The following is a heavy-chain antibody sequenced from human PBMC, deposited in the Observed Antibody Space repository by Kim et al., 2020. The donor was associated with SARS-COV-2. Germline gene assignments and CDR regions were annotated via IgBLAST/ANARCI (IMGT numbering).Heavy chain of an antibody. CDR1: GFTFSDYY. CDR3: AREVYNDSSGYLFDY. D-gene: IGHD3-22*01. CDR2: ISSSGSTI. J-gene: IGHJ4*02. V-gene: IGHV3-11*01. Sequence: GGSLRLSCAASGFTFSDYYMSWIRQAPGKGLEWVSYISSSGSTIYYADSVKGRFTISRDNAKNSLYLQMNSLRAEDTAVYYCAREVYNDSSGYLFDYWGQGTLVTVSS.